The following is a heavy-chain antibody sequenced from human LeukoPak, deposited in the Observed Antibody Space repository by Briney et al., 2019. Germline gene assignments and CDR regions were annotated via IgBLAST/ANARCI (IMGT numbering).Heavy chain of an antibody. D-gene: IGHD3-22*01. J-gene: IGHJ4*02. CDR1: GGSFSGYY. CDR3: ALIDPYYYDSSGYYPFDY. CDR2: INHSGST. V-gene: IGHV4-34*01. Sequence: SETLSLTCAVYGGSFSGYYWSWIRQPPGKGLEWIGEINHSGSTNYNPSLKSRVPVSVDTSKNQFSLKLSSVTAADTAVYYCALIDPYYYDSSGYYPFDYWGQGTLVTVSS.